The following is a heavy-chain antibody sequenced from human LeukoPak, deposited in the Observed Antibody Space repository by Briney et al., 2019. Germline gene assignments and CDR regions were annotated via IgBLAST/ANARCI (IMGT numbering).Heavy chain of an antibody. V-gene: IGHV3-23*01. CDR3: AKERSGYYYFDY. J-gene: IGHJ4*02. D-gene: IGHD3-22*01. CDR1: GFSFSDYV. CDR2: ISGSGGST. Sequence: GGSLRLSCLASGFSFSDYVVHWVRQAPGKGLEWVSAISGSGGSTYYAVSVKGRFTISRDNSKNTLYLQMNSLRAEDTAVYYCAKERSGYYYFDYWGQGTLVTVSS.